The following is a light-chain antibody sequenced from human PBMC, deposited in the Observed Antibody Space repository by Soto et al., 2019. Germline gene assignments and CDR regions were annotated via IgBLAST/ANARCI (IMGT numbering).Light chain of an antibody. CDR3: QQYNNWPLWT. J-gene: IGKJ1*01. V-gene: IGKV3-15*01. Sequence: DIVLTQSPAALSLSPGERATLSCRASLSVFSYLAWYQQKPGQAPRLLIYGASTRATGIPARFSGSGSGTEFTLTISSLQSEDFAVYYCQQYNNWPLWTFGQGTKVDIK. CDR1: LSVFSY. CDR2: GAS.